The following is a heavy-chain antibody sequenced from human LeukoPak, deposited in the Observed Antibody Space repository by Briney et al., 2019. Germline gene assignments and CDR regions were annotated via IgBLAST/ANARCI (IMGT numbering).Heavy chain of an antibody. Sequence: SKTLSFTSPASVYSISSGYYWIWIRQPPGKGLEWIGSLYHSDSIYYNPSLESRVTMSVDTSKNQFSLKLSFVTAADTAVYYCARQHDSYHYYYVDVWGKGTTVTVSS. CDR3: ARQHDSYHYYYVDV. CDR1: VYSISSGYY. CDR2: LYHSDSI. D-gene: IGHD6-13*01. J-gene: IGHJ6*03. V-gene: IGHV4-38-2*01.